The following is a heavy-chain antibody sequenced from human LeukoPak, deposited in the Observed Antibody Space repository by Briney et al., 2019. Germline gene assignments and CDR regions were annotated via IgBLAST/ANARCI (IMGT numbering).Heavy chain of an antibody. CDR2: VYSSGST. CDR1: GGSISSYY. D-gene: IGHD5-18*01. V-gene: IGHV4-59*01. CDR3: ARYSYGGYHFDY. J-gene: IGHJ4*02. Sequence: PSETLSLTCTVSGGSISSYYWSWIRQPPGKGLEWIGYVYSSGSTNYNPSLKSRVTISVDTSKNQFSLKLSSVTAADTAVYYCARYSYGGYHFDYWGQGTLVTVPS.